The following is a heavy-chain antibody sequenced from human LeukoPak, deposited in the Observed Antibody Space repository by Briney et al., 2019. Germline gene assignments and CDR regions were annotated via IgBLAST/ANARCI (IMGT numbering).Heavy chain of an antibody. Sequence: ETLSLTCTVSGGSISTYYWSWIRQTPGKGLEWIGYVYYTGSTNSNPSLKSRVTISVDTSKNQVSLKLTSVTAADTAVYYCARGDRDPSRPDYWGQGTLVTVSS. CDR2: VYYTGST. D-gene: IGHD1-26*01. V-gene: IGHV4-59*01. CDR1: GGSISTYY. J-gene: IGHJ4*02. CDR3: ARGDRDPSRPDY.